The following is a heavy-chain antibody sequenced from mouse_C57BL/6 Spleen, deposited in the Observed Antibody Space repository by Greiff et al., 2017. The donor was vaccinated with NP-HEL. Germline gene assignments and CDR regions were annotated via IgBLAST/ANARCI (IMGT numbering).Heavy chain of an antibody. D-gene: IGHD2-3*01. CDR1: GYTFTDYN. CDR2: INPNNGGT. V-gene: IGHV1-18*01. CDR3: ARRWLLTGGYYFDY. Sequence: VQLKESGPELVKPGASVKIPCKASGYTFTDYNMDWVKQSHGKSLEWIGDINPNNGGTIYNQKFKGKATLTVDKSSSTAYMELRSLTSEDTAVYYCARRWLLTGGYYFDYWGQGTTLTVSS. J-gene: IGHJ2*01.